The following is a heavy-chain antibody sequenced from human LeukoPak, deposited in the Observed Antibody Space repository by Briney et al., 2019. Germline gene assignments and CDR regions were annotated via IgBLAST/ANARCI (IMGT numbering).Heavy chain of an antibody. D-gene: IGHD1-20*01. V-gene: IGHV3-66*01. Sequence: GGTLRLSCAASGFTFSSYGMSWVRQAPGRGLEWVSVMYSSGTTYYADSVKGRFTISRDNSKNMPYLQMNSQRAEDTAVYYCARGEYNWNDLHFWGQGSLVTVSS. CDR2: MYSSGTT. CDR1: GFTFSSYG. J-gene: IGHJ4*02. CDR3: ARGEYNWNDLHF.